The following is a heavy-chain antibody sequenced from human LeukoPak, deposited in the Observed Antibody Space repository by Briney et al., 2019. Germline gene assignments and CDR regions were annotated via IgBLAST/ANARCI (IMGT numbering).Heavy chain of an antibody. CDR3: ARGGGAYYYGSGSYYAPQTNWFDP. J-gene: IGHJ5*02. CDR1: GGSISSYY. Sequence: SETLSLTCTVSGGSISSYYWSWIRQPPGKGLEWIGYIYYSGSTNYNPTLKSRVTISVDTSKNQFSLKLSSVTAADPAVYYCARGGGAYYYGSGSYYAPQTNWFDPWGQGTLVTVSS. D-gene: IGHD3-10*01. V-gene: IGHV4-59*01. CDR2: IYYSGST.